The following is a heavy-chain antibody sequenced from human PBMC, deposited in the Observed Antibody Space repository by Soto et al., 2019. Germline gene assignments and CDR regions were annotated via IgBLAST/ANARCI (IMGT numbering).Heavy chain of an antibody. CDR2: ISSTDSAT. CDR1: GFTFSNFE. Sequence: EVQLVQSGGGLVQPGGSLRLSCAASGFTFSNFEMNWVRQAPGKGLEWVAHISSTDSATFYPDSVKGRFTISRDNAKKSLYLQMSNLRAEDTAIYYCTRDFYFYYFDYWGQGALVTVSS. D-gene: IGHD3-10*01. V-gene: IGHV3-48*03. CDR3: TRDFYFYYFDY. J-gene: IGHJ4*02.